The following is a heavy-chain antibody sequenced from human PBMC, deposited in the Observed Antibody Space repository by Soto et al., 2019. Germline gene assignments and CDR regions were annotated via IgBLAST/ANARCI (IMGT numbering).Heavy chain of an antibody. V-gene: IGHV3-74*01. J-gene: IGHJ4*02. D-gene: IGHD3-3*01. CDR2: INRDGSTT. CDR1: GFSFSSYW. CDR3: ARDYDFWSSYPSVYFDY. Sequence: EVQLVESGGGLVQRGGSLRLSCASSGFSFSSYWMHWVRQAPGKGLVWVSRINRDGSTTAYADSVKGRFIISRDNAKNTVYLKMNSMRAEDTAVYYCARDYDFWSSYPSVYFDYWGQGNLVTVSS.